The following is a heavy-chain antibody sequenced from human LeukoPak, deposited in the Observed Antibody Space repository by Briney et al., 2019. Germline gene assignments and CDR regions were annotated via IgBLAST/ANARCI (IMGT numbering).Heavy chain of an antibody. V-gene: IGHV3-73*01. J-gene: IGHJ6*03. Sequence: GGSLRLSCAASGFTFSGSLIHWVRQASGKGLEWVGHVRSKANSYATSYAASVKGRFTISRGDSKNTAYLQMNSLKTEDTAIYYCTSRGNYDSSYYMDVWGKGTTVTVSS. D-gene: IGHD3-22*01. CDR3: TSRGNYDSSYYMDV. CDR1: GFTFSGSL. CDR2: VRSKANSYAT.